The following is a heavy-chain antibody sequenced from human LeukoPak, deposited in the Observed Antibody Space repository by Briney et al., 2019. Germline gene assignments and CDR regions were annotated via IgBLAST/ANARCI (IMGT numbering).Heavy chain of an antibody. J-gene: IGHJ5*02. CDR2: INPNSGGT. V-gene: IGHV1-2*02. CDR1: GYTFTGYY. Sequence: APVKLSCRASGYTFTGYYMHWVRQAPGQGLEWMGWINPNSGGTNYAQKFQGRVTMTRDTSISTAYMELSRLRSDDTAVYYCARSVAATRNWFDPWGQGTLVTVSS. CDR3: ARSVAATRNWFDP. D-gene: IGHD2-15*01.